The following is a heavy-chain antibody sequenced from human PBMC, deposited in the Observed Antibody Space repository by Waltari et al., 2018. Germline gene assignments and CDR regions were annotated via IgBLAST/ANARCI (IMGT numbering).Heavy chain of an antibody. Sequence: EVQLVESGGGLVKPGGSLRLSCAASGFTFSRYSMNWVRQAPGKGREWVSSISSSSSYIYYADSVKGRFTISRDNAKNSLYLQMNSLRAEDTAVYYCARDRRVTMIVAEGMDVWGQGTTVTVSS. V-gene: IGHV3-21*01. J-gene: IGHJ6*02. CDR2: ISSSSSYI. CDR3: ARDRRVTMIVAEGMDV. CDR1: GFTFSRYS. D-gene: IGHD3-22*01.